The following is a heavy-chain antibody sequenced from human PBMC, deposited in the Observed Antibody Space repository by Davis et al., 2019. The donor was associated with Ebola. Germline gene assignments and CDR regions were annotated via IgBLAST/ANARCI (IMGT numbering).Heavy chain of an antibody. V-gene: IGHV3-30-3*01. D-gene: IGHD2-2*02. CDR3: ARSTSCYISPWCYFDY. J-gene: IGHJ4*02. Sequence: GESLKISCAASGFTFSSYAMHWVRQAPGKGLEWVAVISYDGSNKYYADSVKGRFTISRDNSKNTLYLQMNSLRAEDTAVYYCARSTSCYISPWCYFDYWGQGTLVTVSS. CDR2: ISYDGSNK. CDR1: GFTFSSYA.